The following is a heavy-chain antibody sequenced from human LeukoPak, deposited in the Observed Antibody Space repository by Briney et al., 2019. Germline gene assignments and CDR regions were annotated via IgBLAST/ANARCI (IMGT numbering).Heavy chain of an antibody. CDR1: GFTFSSYA. D-gene: IGHD3-3*01. CDR2: ISYDGSNK. Sequence: PGGSLRLSCAASGFTFSSYAMHWVRQAPGKGLEWVAVISYDGSNKYYADSVKGRFTISRDNSKNTLYLQMNSLRAEDTAVYYCAKEAVRFSYYFDYWGQGTLVTVSS. CDR3: AKEAVRFSYYFDY. V-gene: IGHV3-30-3*01. J-gene: IGHJ4*02.